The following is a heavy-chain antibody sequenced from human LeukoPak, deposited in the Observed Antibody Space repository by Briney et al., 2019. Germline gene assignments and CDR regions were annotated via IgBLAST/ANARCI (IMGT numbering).Heavy chain of an antibody. V-gene: IGHV4-39*07. CDR1: GGSISSSSYY. J-gene: IGHJ5*02. Sequence: PSETLSLTCTVSGGSISSSSYYWGWIRQPPGKGLEWIGSIYYSGSTYYNPSLKSRVTISVDTSKNQFSLKLSSVTAADTAVYYCASSPGLSNLDPWGQGTLATVSS. D-gene: IGHD2/OR15-2a*01. CDR3: ASSPGLSNLDP. CDR2: IYYSGST.